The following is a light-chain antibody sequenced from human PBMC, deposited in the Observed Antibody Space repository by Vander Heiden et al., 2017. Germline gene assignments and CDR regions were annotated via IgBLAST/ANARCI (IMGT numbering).Light chain of an antibody. V-gene: IGKV3-11*01. CDR2: DAS. Sequence: DIVLTQPPATLPLSPAESATLSCRASRSVSSYLGWYQQKPSQAPRLLIDDASNRASGIPGRFSGSGSGTDFTLTSSSQEHEDFAVYYWQHRSTSLTFGRGTKVEIK. CDR1: RSVSSY. J-gene: IGKJ4*01. CDR3: QHRSTSLT.